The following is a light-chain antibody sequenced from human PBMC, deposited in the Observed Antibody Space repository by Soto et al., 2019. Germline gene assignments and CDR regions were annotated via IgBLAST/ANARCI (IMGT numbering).Light chain of an antibody. Sequence: DIQMTQSPSTLSASVGDRVTVTCRASRSISSWLAWYQQKAGKAPKLLIYKASALESGVPSRFSGSGSGTEFTLTISSLEPEDFATYYCQHYNTYPWTFGQGTKVDIK. J-gene: IGKJ1*01. CDR1: RSISSW. CDR2: KAS. CDR3: QHYNTYPWT. V-gene: IGKV1-5*03.